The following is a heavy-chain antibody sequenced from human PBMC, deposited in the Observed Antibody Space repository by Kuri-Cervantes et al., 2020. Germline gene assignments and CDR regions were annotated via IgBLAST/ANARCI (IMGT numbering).Heavy chain of an antibody. J-gene: IGHJ4*02. Sequence: GESLKISCAASGFTFRIFWMHWVRQAPGKGLVWVSRINSDGSSTTYADSVKGRFTISRDNAKNTLYLQMNSLRVDDTAVYFCARYSGSNGFVYWGQGTLVTVSS. CDR2: INSDGSST. CDR1: GFTFRIFW. D-gene: IGHD1-26*01. CDR3: ARYSGSNGFVY. V-gene: IGHV3-74*01.